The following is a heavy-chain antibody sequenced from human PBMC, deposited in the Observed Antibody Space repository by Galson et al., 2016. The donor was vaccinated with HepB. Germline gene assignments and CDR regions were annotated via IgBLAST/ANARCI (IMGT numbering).Heavy chain of an antibody. CDR1: GYTFTNXA. D-gene: IGHD3-22*01. CDR2: XSTHNGNT. V-gene: IGHV1-18*01. Sequence: SVKVSCKASGYTFTNXALNWXRRAXXQGLXXMGXXSTHNGNTIYAQKFRGRVTMTSDTSTSTAYMALRSLRSDDTAVYYCARAPRPYYYDSSGPIDYWGQGTLVTVSS. J-gene: IGHJ4*02. CDR3: ARAPRPYYYDSSGPIDY.